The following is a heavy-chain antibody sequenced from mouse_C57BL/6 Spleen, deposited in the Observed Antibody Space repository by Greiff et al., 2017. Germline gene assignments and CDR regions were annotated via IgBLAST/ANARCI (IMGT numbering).Heavy chain of an antibody. Sequence: EVKLVESGEGLVKPGGSLKLSCAASGFTFSSSAMSWVRQTPEKRLEWVAYISSGGDYIYYADTVKGRFTISRDNARKTLYLQMSSLKSEDTAMYYCTRDYYGSSYDVWGTGTTVTVSS. V-gene: IGHV5-9-1*02. CDR3: TRDYYGSSYDV. D-gene: IGHD1-1*01. CDR2: ISSGGDYI. CDR1: GFTFSSSA. J-gene: IGHJ1*03.